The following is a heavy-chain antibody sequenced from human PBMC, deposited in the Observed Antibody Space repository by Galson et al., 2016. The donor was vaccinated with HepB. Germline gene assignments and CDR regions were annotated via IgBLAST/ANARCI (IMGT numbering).Heavy chain of an antibody. CDR2: INPANDDT. D-gene: IGHD3-10*01. CDR1: GYTFTSYP. CDR3: ARGGAEGPVTLVRRVGWLDP. J-gene: IGHJ5*02. V-gene: IGHV1-3*01. Sequence: SVKVSCKASGYTFTSYPMYWVRQAPGQSLEYMGWINPANDDTRYSQNFQARLTITRDTSATTVYMELNSLRYEDTAIYYCARGGAEGPVTLVRRVGWLDPWGQGTLVTVSS.